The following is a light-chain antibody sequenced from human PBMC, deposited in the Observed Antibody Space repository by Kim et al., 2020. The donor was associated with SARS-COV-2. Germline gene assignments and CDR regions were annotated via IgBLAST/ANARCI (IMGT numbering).Light chain of an antibody. CDR2: AAS. CDR1: QSISSY. Sequence: DIQMTQSPSSLSASVGDRVTITCRASQSISSYLNWYQQKPGKAPKLLIYAASSLQSGVPSRFSGSGSGTDFTLTISSLQPEDFATYYCQQSYSTPLTIGGGTEVGIK. J-gene: IGKJ4*02. CDR3: QQSYSTPLT. V-gene: IGKV1-39*01.